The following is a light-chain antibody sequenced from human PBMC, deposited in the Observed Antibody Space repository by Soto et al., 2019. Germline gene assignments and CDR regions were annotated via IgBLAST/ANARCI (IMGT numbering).Light chain of an antibody. J-gene: IGLJ1*01. V-gene: IGLV2-11*01. CDR3: CSYAGRFYV. CDR2: DVS. Sequence: QSALTQPRSVSGSPGQSVTISCTGTSSDVGDYNYVSWYLQHPGKAPKLMIYDVSKRPSGVPDRFSGSKSGNTASLTISGLQAEDEADYYCCSYAGRFYVFGTGTKVTVL. CDR1: SSDVGDYNY.